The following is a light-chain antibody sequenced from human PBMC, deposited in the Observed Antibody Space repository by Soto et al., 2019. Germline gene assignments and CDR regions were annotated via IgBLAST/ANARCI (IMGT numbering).Light chain of an antibody. V-gene: IGKV3-20*01. CDR1: QSVSSSY. J-gene: IGKJ4*01. CDR2: GSS. Sequence: EIVLTQSPGTLSLSPGERATLSCRASQSVSSSYLAWYQQKPGQAPSLLIDGSSSRATGIPDRFTGSGSGTDFTLTISRLETEDFAVYYCQQYGSSQLTFGRGTKVEIK. CDR3: QQYGSSQLT.